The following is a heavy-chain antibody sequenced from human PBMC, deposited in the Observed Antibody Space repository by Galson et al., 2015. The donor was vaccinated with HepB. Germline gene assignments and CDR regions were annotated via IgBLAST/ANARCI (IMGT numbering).Heavy chain of an antibody. CDR1: GFTFSNYN. Sequence: SLRLSCAVSGFTFSNYNMNWVRQAPGKGLEWVSSISTSSTYIYYADSVKGRFTISRDNAKNSLYLQMNSLRAEDTAVYYCARDFPERSLEWFVFSGVDYWGQGSLVTVSS. J-gene: IGHJ4*02. D-gene: IGHD3-3*01. CDR3: ARDFPERSLEWFVFSGVDY. V-gene: IGHV3-21*01. CDR2: ISTSSTYI.